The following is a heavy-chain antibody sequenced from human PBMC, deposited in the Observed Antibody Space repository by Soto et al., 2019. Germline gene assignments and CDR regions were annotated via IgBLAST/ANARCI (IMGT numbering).Heavy chain of an antibody. CDR2: IIPIFGTA. D-gene: IGHD3-3*01. J-gene: IGHJ6*02. CDR1: GGTFSSYA. CDR3: ARDLKGYDFWSGYYEGGDV. V-gene: IGHV1-69*13. Sequence: ASVKVSCKASGGTFSSYAISWVRQAPGQGLEWMGGIIPIFGTANYAQKFQGRVTITADESTSTAYMQLSSLRSEDTAVYYCARDLKGYDFWSGYYEGGDVWGQGTTVTVSS.